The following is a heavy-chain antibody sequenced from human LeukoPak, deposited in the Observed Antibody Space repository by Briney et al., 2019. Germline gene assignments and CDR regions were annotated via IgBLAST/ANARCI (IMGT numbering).Heavy chain of an antibody. CDR1: GFTFSSYA. Sequence: GGSLRLSCAASGFTFSSYAMSWVRQAPGKGLEWVSAISGSGGSTYYADSVKGRFTISRDNSKNTLYLQMNSLRAEDTAVYYCAKDTYGSGSYYNVAFRAFDIWGQGTMVTVSS. V-gene: IGHV3-23*01. CDR3: AKDTYGSGSYYNVAFRAFDI. D-gene: IGHD3-10*01. J-gene: IGHJ3*02. CDR2: ISGSGGST.